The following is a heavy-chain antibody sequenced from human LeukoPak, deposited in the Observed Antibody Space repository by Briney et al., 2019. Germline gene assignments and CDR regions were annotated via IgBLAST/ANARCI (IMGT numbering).Heavy chain of an antibody. D-gene: IGHD6-13*01. J-gene: IGHJ4*02. Sequence: SETLSLTCTVSGGSISSGSYYWSWIRQPAGKGLEWIGRIYTSGSTNYNPSLKSRVTISVDTSKNQFSLKLYSVTAADTAVYYCARETAAAGTSVDYWGQGTLVTVSS. V-gene: IGHV4-61*02. CDR1: GGSISSGSYY. CDR2: IYTSGST. CDR3: ARETAAAGTSVDY.